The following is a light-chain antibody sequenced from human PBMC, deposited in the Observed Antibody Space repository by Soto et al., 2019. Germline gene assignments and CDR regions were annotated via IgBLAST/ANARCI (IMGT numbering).Light chain of an antibody. CDR3: QQYNDYWT. J-gene: IGKJ1*01. Sequence: DIQMTQSPSTLSASVGDRVTITCRASQSINIWLAWYQQKPGRAPKLLIYLASTLASGVPSRFSGSGSGTDSTLTISSLQPDDFATYYCQQYNDYWTFGQGTRV. V-gene: IGKV1-5*03. CDR1: QSINIW. CDR2: LAS.